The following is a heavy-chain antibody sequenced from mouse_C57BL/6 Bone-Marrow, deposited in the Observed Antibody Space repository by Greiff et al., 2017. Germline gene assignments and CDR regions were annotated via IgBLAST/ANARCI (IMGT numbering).Heavy chain of an antibody. D-gene: IGHD3-3*01. V-gene: IGHV1-53*01. Sequence: QVQLKQPGTELVKPGASVKLSCKASGYTFTSYWMHWVKQRPGQGLEWIGNINPSNGGTNYNEKFKSKATLTVDKSSSTAYMHLSSLTSEDSAFYSCATERALRWDFDYWGQGTTLTVSS. CDR2: INPSNGGT. J-gene: IGHJ2*01. CDR1: GYTFTSYW. CDR3: ATERALRWDFDY.